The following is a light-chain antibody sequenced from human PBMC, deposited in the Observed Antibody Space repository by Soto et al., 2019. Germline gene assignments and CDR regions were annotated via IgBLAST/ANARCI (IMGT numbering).Light chain of an antibody. CDR2: EVS. CDR3: SSYTTSITYV. Sequence: QSVLTQPASVSGSPGQSITISCTGTSSDVGAYNYVSWYQQHPGKAPKLMIYEVSNRPSGVSNRFSGSKSGNTASLTISGLQAEDEADYHCSSYTTSITYVFGTGTKVTVL. V-gene: IGLV2-14*01. J-gene: IGLJ1*01. CDR1: SSDVGAYNY.